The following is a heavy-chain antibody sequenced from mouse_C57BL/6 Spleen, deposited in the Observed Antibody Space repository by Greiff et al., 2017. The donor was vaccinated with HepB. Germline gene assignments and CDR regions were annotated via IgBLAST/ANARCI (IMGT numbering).Heavy chain of an antibody. CDR1: GFSFNTYA. CDR3: VRHGYYPYYFDY. J-gene: IGHJ2*01. Sequence: EVQRVESGGGLVQPKGSLKLSCAASGFSFNTYAMNWVRQAPGKGLEWVARIRSKSNNYATYYADSVKDRFTISRDDSESMLYLQMNNLKTEDTAMYYCVRHGYYPYYFDYWGQGTTLTVSS. V-gene: IGHV10-1*01. CDR2: IRSKSNNYAT. D-gene: IGHD2-3*01.